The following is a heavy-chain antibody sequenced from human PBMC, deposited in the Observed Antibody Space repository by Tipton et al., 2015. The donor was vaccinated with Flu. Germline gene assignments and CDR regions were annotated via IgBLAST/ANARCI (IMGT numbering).Heavy chain of an antibody. V-gene: IGHV4-39*01. CDR3: ATPDH. CDR2: IYYSGST. J-gene: IGHJ4*02. Sequence: TLSLTCTVSGDSISGSSHYWGWVRQSPGKGLEWIGSIYYSGSTCYNPPLKTRVTITADASQNQFSLQLKSVTAADTAVYYCATPDHWGQGTLVTVSS. CDR1: GDSISGSSHY.